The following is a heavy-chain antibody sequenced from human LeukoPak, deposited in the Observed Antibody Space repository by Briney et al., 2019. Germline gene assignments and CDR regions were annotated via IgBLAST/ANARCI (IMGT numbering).Heavy chain of an antibody. CDR1: GFTFSTYW. CDR2: IKSDGSDT. CDR3: ARGFWTGVVY. V-gene: IGHV3-74*01. D-gene: IGHD3/OR15-3a*01. Sequence: SGGSLRLSCAASGFTFSTYWMHWVRQAPGEGLVWVSRIKSDGSDTSYADSVKGRFTISRDNAKNTLYLQMNSLRAEDTAVYYCARGFWTGVVYWGQGALVAVSS. J-gene: IGHJ4*02.